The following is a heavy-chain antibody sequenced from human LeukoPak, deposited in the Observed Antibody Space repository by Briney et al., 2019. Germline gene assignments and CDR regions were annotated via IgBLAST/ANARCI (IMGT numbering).Heavy chain of an antibody. CDR1: GFTFTNAG. J-gene: IGHJ4*02. CDR3: ASEDVDTGDF. V-gene: IGHV3-30*01. Sequence: GGSLRLSCAASGFTFTNAGIHWVRLAAGKGLEWVSFISHDGTNKYYSDSVDGRFTVSRLNSQNTVHLQMTDLRPDDTATYYCASEDVDTGDFRGQGTLVTVSS. CDR2: ISHDGTNK. D-gene: IGHD5-18*01.